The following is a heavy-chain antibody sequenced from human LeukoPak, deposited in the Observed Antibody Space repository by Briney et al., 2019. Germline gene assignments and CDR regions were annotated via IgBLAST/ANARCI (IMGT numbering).Heavy chain of an antibody. J-gene: IGHJ4*02. D-gene: IGHD1-7*01. V-gene: IGHV1-18*04. CDR3: ARRSRNSADY. Sequence: WASVKVSCKTSGYTFTAYYIHWVRQAPGQGLEWMGWISAYNGNTNYAQKLQGRVTMTTDTSTSTAYMELRSLRSDDTAVYYCARRSRNSADYWGQGTLVTVSS. CDR1: GYTFTAYY. CDR2: ISAYNGNT.